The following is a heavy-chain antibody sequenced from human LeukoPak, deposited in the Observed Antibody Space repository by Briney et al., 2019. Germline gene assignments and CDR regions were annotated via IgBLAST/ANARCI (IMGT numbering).Heavy chain of an antibody. D-gene: IGHD6-6*01. V-gene: IGHV4-4*02. J-gene: IGHJ4*02. CDR1: GGSISSRNW. CDR3: ARFGAARRGRLNRGSGFDY. CDR2: INHSGST. Sequence: SETLSLTCAVSGGSISSRNWWSWIRQPPGKGLEWIGEINHSGSTNYNPSLKSRVTISVDTSKNQFSLKLSSVTAADTAVYYCARFGAARRGRLNRGSGFDYWGQGTLVTVSS.